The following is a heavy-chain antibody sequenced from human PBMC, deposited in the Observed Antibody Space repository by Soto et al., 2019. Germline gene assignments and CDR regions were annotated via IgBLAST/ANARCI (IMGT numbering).Heavy chain of an antibody. CDR3: ARGLSTVAGHPSDY. CDR2: IKQDENEK. V-gene: IGHV3-7*01. CDR1: DFTFGSYW. Sequence: GGSLRLSCAASDFTFGSYWMRWVRQAPGKGLEWVATIKQDENEKSYVDSVKGRFTISRDNAKNLLYLQMNSLRVEDTAVYYCARGLSTVAGHPSDYWGQGTLVTVSS. J-gene: IGHJ4*02. D-gene: IGHD6-19*01.